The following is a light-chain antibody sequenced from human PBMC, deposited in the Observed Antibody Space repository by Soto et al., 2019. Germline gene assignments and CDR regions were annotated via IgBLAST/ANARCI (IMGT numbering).Light chain of an antibody. CDR3: QQRSNWPRT. CDR2: DAS. CDR1: QSVSSS. V-gene: IGKV3-11*01. J-gene: IGKJ2*01. Sequence: EIVLTQSPATLSLSPGERATLSCRASQSVSSSLAWFQHKPGQAPRLLIYDASNSATGIPARFSGSGPGTDFKLTISSLEPEDFAIYYCQQRSNWPRTFGQGTKLEIK.